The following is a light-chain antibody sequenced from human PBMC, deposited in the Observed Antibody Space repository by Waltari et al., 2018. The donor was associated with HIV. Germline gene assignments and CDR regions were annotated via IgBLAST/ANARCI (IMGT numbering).Light chain of an antibody. J-gene: IGLJ2*01. Sequence: QSALPQPRSVSGSPGPSVTISCTGTSSDVGGSHYVSWYQQHPGKGPKLMIYDVTKRPSGVPDRFSGSKSDNTASLTISGLQAEDEADYYCCSYAGNYRVFGGGTNLTVL. CDR1: SSDVGGSHY. V-gene: IGLV2-11*01. CDR2: DVT. CDR3: CSYAGNYRV.